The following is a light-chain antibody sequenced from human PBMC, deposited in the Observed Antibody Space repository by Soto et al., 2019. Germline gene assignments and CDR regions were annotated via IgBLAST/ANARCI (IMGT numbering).Light chain of an antibody. CDR1: SSDVGGYRF. CDR3: SSKSSGSTPML. J-gene: IGLJ3*02. CDR2: EVS. Sequence: QPVLTQPASVSGSPGQSITISCTGTSSDVGGYRFVSWYQHHPGEAPKLIIYEVSNRPSGVSSRFSGSKSGNTAFLTISGLQAEDESLYYCSSKSSGSTPMLFGGGTKVTVL. V-gene: IGLV2-14*01.